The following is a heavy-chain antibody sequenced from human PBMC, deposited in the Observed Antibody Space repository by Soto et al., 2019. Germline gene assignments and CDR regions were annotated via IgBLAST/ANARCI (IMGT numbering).Heavy chain of an antibody. V-gene: IGHV3-30*18. J-gene: IGHJ4*02. CDR3: AKGWRVGANRGWIDY. CDR1: GFTFSSYG. Sequence: QVQLVESGGGVVQPGRSLRLSCAASGFTFSSYGMHWVRQAPGKGLEWVAVISYDGSNKYYADSVKGRFTISRDNSKNTLYLQMNSLRAEDTAVYYCAKGWRVGANRGWIDYWGQGTLVTVSS. CDR2: ISYDGSNK. D-gene: IGHD6-19*01.